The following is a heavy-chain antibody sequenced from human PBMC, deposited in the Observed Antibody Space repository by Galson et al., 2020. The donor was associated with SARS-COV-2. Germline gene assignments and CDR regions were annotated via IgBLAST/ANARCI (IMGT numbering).Heavy chain of an antibody. J-gene: IGHJ4*02. V-gene: IGHV5-51*01. Sequence: GESLKISCKASGYIFTSYWIGWARQKPGKGLEWMGIIWPGDSQTIYSPSFQGQVTISVDKSISTAYLQWTSLRASDTAMYYCARQFIDFTKVTTYCDYCGQGTVVTDAS. CDR2: IWPGDSQT. D-gene: IGHD4-17*01. CDR1: GYIFTSYW. CDR3: ARQFIDFTKVTTYCDY.